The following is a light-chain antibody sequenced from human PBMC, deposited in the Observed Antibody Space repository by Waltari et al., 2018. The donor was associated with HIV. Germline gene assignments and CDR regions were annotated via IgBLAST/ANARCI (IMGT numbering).Light chain of an antibody. CDR1: ALAKQY. CDR2: KDN. CDR3: QSADSGGTWDVV. Sequence: SYELTQLPSVSVSPGQTARLTCSGDALAKQYAYWYQQKPGQAPVLLISKDNERPSGTPERFSGSSSGTTVTLTISGVQAEDEADYYCQSADSGGTWDVVFGGGTKLTVL. V-gene: IGLV3-25*03. J-gene: IGLJ2*01.